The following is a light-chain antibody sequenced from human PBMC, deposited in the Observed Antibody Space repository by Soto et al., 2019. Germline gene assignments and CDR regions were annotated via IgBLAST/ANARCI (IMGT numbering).Light chain of an antibody. Sequence: EIVLTQSPGTLSLSPGERATLSCRASQSVSSSYLAWYQQKPGQAPRLLIYGASSRATGIPDRFSGSGSGTDFTLTISRLEPEGFAVYYCQQYGISPGGTFGQGTKLEIK. J-gene: IGKJ2*01. CDR3: QQYGISPGGT. CDR2: GAS. CDR1: QSVSSSY. V-gene: IGKV3-20*01.